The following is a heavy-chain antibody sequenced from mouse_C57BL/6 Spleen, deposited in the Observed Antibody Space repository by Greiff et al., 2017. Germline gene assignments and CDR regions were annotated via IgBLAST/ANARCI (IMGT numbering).Heavy chain of an antibody. CDR1: GYSITSGYY. D-gene: IGHD3-2*02. Sequence: EVQLQESGPGLVKPSQSLSLTCSVTGYSITSGYYWNWIRQFPGNKLEWRGYISYDGSNNYNPSLKNRISITRDTSKNQFFLKLNSVTTEDTATYYCARGRSSGYYDYWGQGTTLTVSS. CDR3: ARGRSSGYYDY. CDR2: ISYDGSN. V-gene: IGHV3-6*01. J-gene: IGHJ2*01.